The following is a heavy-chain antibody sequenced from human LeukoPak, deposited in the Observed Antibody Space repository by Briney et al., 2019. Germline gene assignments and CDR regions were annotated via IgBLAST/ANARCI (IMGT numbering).Heavy chain of an antibody. CDR3: ARDEETGDIVATINY. CDR2: INPNSGGT. D-gene: IGHD5-12*01. Sequence: ASVKVSCTASGYTFTGYYMHWVRQAPGQGLEWMGWINPNSGGTNYAQKFQGRVTMTRDTSISTAYMELSRLRSDDTAVYYCARDEETGDIVATINYWGQGTLVTVSS. J-gene: IGHJ4*02. CDR1: GYTFTGYY. V-gene: IGHV1-2*02.